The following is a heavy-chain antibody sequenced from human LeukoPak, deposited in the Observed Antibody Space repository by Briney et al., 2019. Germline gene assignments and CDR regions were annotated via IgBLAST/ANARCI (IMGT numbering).Heavy chain of an antibody. CDR1: GFTVSSNY. D-gene: IGHD3-22*01. Sequence: GGSLRLSCAASGFTVSSNYMSWVRQAPGKGLEWVSVIYSGGSTYYADSVKGRFTISRDNSKNTLYLQMNSLRAEDTAVYYCAREDFYYYYDSSGPYAFDIWGQGTMVTVSS. V-gene: IGHV3-53*01. CDR3: AREDFYYYYDSSGPYAFDI. J-gene: IGHJ3*02. CDR2: IYSGGST.